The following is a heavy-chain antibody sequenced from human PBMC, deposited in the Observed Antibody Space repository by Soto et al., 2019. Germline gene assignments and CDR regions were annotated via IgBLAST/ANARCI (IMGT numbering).Heavy chain of an antibody. V-gene: IGHV4-59*06. CDR3: AISRWAQKNMEPMECASGRPQPGYFDY. CDR2: IYYSGST. Sequence: SETLSLTCTVSGGSISSYYWSWIRQHPGKGLEWIGYIYYSGSTYYNPSLKSRVTISVDTSKNQFSLKLSSVTAADTAVYYCAISRWAQKNMEPMECASGRPQPGYFDYWGQGTLVTVSS. D-gene: IGHD2-8*01. J-gene: IGHJ4*02. CDR1: GGSISSYY.